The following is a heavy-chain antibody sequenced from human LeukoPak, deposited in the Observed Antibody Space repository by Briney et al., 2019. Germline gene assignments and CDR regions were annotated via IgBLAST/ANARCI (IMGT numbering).Heavy chain of an antibody. J-gene: IGHJ4*02. D-gene: IGHD4-17*01. CDR2: IYYSGST. V-gene: IGHV4-39*01. CDR3: ASQRPTVTTLFYDY. CDR1: GGSISSSSYY. Sequence: SETLSLTCTVSGGSISSSSYYWGWIRQPPGKGLEWMGSIYYSGSTYYNPSLKSRVTISVDTSKNQFSLKLSSVTAADTAVYYCASQRPTVTTLFYDYWGQGTLVTVSS.